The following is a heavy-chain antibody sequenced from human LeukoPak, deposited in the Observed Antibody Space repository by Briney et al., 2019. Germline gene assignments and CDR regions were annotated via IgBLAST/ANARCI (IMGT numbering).Heavy chain of an antibody. V-gene: IGHV3-23*01. CDR1: GFTFSYYG. CDR3: ARTVSGWYSYYMDV. J-gene: IGHJ6*03. D-gene: IGHD6-19*01. CDR2: IGSSGGST. Sequence: PGGSLRLSCAASGFTFSYYGMHWVRQAPGKGLEWVSTIGSSGGSTYYADSVKGRFTISRDNSKNTLYLQMNSLRAEDTAVYYCARTVSGWYSYYMDVWGKGTTVTISS.